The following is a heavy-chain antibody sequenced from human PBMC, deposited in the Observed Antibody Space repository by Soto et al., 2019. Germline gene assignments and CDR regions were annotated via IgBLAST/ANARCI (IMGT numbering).Heavy chain of an antibody. CDR2: IWSYGTT. V-gene: IGHV4-39*01. CDR3: ARRPLAYFDD. CDR1: GDSIRSGTYS. D-gene: IGHD6-13*01. J-gene: IGHJ4*02. Sequence: SETLSLICTVSGDSIRSGTYSWDWIRQSPGKGLEWIGCIWSYGTTHYNPSLKGRPTISLDTSKSQFSLNLKSVTAADTAVYFCARRPLAYFDDWGRGTQVTVSS.